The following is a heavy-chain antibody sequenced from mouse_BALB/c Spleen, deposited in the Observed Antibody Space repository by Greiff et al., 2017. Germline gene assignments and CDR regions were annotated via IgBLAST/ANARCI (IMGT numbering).Heavy chain of an antibody. J-gene: IGHJ4*01. D-gene: IGHD1-1*01. Sequence: EVKVEESGGGLVQPGGSRKLSCAASGFTFSSFGMHWVRQAPEKGLEWVAYISSGSSTIYYADTVKGRFTISRDNPKNTLFLQMTSLRSEDTAMYDCARGDYGGAMDYWGQGTSVTVSS. V-gene: IGHV5-17*02. CDR3: ARGDYGGAMDY. CDR1: GFTFSSFG. CDR2: ISSGSSTI.